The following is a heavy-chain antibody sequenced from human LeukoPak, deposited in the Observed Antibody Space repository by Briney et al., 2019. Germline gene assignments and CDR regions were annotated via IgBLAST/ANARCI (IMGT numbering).Heavy chain of an antibody. CDR2: IYYSGST. Sequence: PSETLSLTCTVSGGSISSGDYYWSWIRQPPGKGLEWIGYIYYSGSTYYNPSLKSRVTISVDTSKNQFSLKLSSVTAADTAVYYCARYDSRGYYYYYYGMDVWGQGTTVTVSS. CDR3: ARYDSRGYYYYYYGMDV. CDR1: GGSISSGDYY. V-gene: IGHV4-30-4*01. J-gene: IGHJ6*02. D-gene: IGHD3-22*01.